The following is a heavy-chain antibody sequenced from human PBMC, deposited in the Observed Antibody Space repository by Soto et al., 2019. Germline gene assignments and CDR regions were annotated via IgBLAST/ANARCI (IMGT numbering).Heavy chain of an antibody. CDR3: VKDNLHIGSYENWYFDL. Sequence: QVQLVESGGGVVQPGRSLRLSCEASGFTFSSYGMHWVRQAPGKGLEWLSVIGFDGNYQYHADSVKGRFTISRDNSKNPLFLQMSSLRPEDTAVYYCVKDNLHIGSYENWYFDLWGRGTLVTVSS. D-gene: IGHD1-26*01. CDR2: IGFDGNYQ. V-gene: IGHV3-30*18. J-gene: IGHJ2*01. CDR1: GFTFSSYG.